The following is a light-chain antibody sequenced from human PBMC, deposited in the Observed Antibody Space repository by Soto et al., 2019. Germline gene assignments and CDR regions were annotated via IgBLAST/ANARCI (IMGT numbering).Light chain of an antibody. CDR1: QSVSSHF. CDR2: GAS. CDR3: HQYGSAPRT. V-gene: IGKV3-20*01. J-gene: IGKJ1*01. Sequence: EIVLTQSPGTLSLSPGDRATLSCRASQSVSSHFLAWYQQKTGQAPRLLIYGASIRATGIPDRFSGSGSGTDFTLTIRRLEPEDFAMYFCHQYGSAPRTFGQGTKVEIK.